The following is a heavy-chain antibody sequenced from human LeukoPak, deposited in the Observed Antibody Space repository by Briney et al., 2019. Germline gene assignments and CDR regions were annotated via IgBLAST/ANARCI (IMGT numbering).Heavy chain of an antibody. CDR2: INPNTGET. CDR1: GYTFTCYY. CDR3: ASYPRYSRTPPFDY. J-gene: IGHJ4*02. Sequence: ASVKVSFKASGYTFTCYYMHWVRQAPGQGLEWRGWINPNTGETNSAHKCQVRVTMTRDTTINTAYMELTRLTSDDTAVSYCASYPRYSRTPPFDYWGQGTLVTVSS. D-gene: IGHD5-18*01. V-gene: IGHV1-2*07.